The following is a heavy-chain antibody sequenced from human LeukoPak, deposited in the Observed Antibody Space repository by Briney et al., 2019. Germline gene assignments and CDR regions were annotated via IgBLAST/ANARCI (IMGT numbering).Heavy chain of an antibody. V-gene: IGHV3-74*03. D-gene: IGHD3-10*01. Sequence: GGSLRLSCAASGFTFSIYWMHWVRQAPGNGLVWVSRINSDGSTTTYADSVKGRFTISRDNAKNTVYLQMDSLRVEDTAVYYCARDRDSGSSYSPLTLGYWGQGTLVTVSS. J-gene: IGHJ4*02. CDR3: ARDRDSGSSYSPLTLGY. CDR1: GFTFSIYW. CDR2: INSDGSTT.